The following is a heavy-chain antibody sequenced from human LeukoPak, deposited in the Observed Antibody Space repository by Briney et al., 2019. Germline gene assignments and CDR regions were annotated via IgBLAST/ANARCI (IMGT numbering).Heavy chain of an antibody. D-gene: IGHD4-23*01. CDR3: ARAANSGWGGYYMDV. J-gene: IGHJ6*03. CDR2: INAGNGNT. Sequence: VASVKVSCKASGYTFTSYAMHWVRQAPGQRLEWMGWINAGNGNTKYSQEFQGRVTITRDTSASTAYMELSSLRSEDMAVYYCARAANSGWGGYYMDVWGKGTTVTVSS. CDR1: GYTFTSYA. V-gene: IGHV1-3*03.